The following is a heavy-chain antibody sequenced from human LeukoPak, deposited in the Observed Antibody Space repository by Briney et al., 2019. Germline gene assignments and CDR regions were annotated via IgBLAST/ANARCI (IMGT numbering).Heavy chain of an antibody. D-gene: IGHD3-16*01. CDR1: GFTFSNFW. CDR2: IKHNGDEL. V-gene: IGHV3-7*01. J-gene: IGHJ4*02. Sequence: QTGGSLRLSCAASGFTFSNFWMTWVRQAPGKGLEWVANIKHNGDELNYVDSVEDRFTISRDNAKNSLYLHMTSLRAEDTAVYYCARELRTFDSWGQGTLVTVSS. CDR3: ARELRTFDS.